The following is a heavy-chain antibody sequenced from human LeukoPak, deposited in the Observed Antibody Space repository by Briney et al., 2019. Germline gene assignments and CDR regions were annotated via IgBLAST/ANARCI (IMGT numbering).Heavy chain of an antibody. D-gene: IGHD6-19*01. CDR3: ASAKSGAVDATVIDY. CDR1: GGSIRLGGHY. V-gene: IGHV4-31*03. Sequence: PSETLSLTCTVSGGSIRLGGHYWSWLRQLPGMGLQWIGYSYYSGSTHYNPSLESRITISVDTSKKQFSLRMTSVTAADTAIYYCASAKSGAVDATVIDYWGQGTLVTVSS. J-gene: IGHJ4*02. CDR2: SYYSGST.